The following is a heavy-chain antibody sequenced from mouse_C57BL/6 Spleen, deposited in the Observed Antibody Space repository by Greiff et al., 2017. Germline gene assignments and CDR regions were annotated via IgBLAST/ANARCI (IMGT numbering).Heavy chain of an antibody. D-gene: IGHD1-1*01. CDR1: GYTFTGYW. V-gene: IGHV1-9*01. CDR3: ARRRGSSLAWFAY. Sequence: QVQVVASGAELMKPGASVKLSCKATGYTFTGYWIEWVKQRPGHGLEWIGEILPGSGSTNYHEKFKVKATFTADTSSNTADMQLSSLTTEDSAIYYCARRRGSSLAWFAYWGQGTLVTVSA. CDR2: ILPGSGST. J-gene: IGHJ3*01.